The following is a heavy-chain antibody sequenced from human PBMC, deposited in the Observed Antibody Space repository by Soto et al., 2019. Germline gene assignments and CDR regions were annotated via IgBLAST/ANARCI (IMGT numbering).Heavy chain of an antibody. CDR3: ARLVGSSWVDY. V-gene: IGHV4-61*05. CDR2: ISYSGST. Sequence: SETLSLTCTVSGGSISSSSYYWGWIRQPPGKGLEWIGYISYSGSTNYNPSLKSRVTISVDTSKNQFSLRLSFVTAVDTAVYYCARLVGSSWVDYWGQGTLVTVSS. J-gene: IGHJ4*02. CDR1: GGSISSSSYY. D-gene: IGHD6-13*01.